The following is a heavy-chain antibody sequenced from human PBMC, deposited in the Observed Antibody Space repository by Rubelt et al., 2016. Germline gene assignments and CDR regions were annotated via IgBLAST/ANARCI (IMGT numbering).Heavy chain of an antibody. Sequence: YISSSSSTIYYADSVKGRFTISRDNAKNSLYLQMNSLRAEDTAVYYCARDQSGSYFGGGLDVWGQGTTVTVSS. D-gene: IGHD1-26*01. CDR2: ISSSSSTI. J-gene: IGHJ6*02. CDR3: ARDQSGSYFGGGLDV. V-gene: IGHV3-48*04.